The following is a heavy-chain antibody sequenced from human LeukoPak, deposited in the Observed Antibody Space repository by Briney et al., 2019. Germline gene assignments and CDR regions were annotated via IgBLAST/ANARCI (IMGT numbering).Heavy chain of an antibody. CDR3: ARGEGRRHTALPFDP. D-gene: IGHD5-18*01. Sequence: SETLTLTCTVTAGSISSYYWCWIRHPAGKGMEWIGRIYTSGSTNYNPSLKSRVTMSVDTSKNQFSLKLSSVTAADTAVYYCARGEGRRHTALPFDPWGQGTLVTVSS. J-gene: IGHJ5*02. CDR2: IYTSGST. CDR1: AGSISSYY. V-gene: IGHV4-4*07.